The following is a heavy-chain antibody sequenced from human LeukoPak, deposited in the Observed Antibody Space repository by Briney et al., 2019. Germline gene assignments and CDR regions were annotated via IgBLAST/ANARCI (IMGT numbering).Heavy chain of an antibody. CDR3: ARDYYGSGSYSQTNYYYYGMDV. J-gene: IGHJ6*04. Sequence: GGSLRLSCAAPGFTFSSYSMNWVRQAPGKGLEWVSSISSSSSYIYYADSVKGRFTISRDNAKNSLYLQMNSLRAEDTAVYYCARDYYGSGSYSQTNYYYYGMDVWGKGTTVTVSS. D-gene: IGHD3-10*01. CDR2: ISSSSSYI. CDR1: GFTFSSYS. V-gene: IGHV3-21*04.